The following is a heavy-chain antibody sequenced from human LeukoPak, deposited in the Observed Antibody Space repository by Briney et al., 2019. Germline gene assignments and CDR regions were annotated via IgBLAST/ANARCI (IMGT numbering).Heavy chain of an antibody. CDR3: ASSGPPHRY. D-gene: IGHD5-12*01. CDR2: INHSGST. CDR1: GGSFSGYY. Sequence: SETLSLTCAVYGGSFSGYYWSWIRQPPGKGLEWIGEINHSGSTNYNPSLKSRVTISADTSKNQFSLKLSSVTAADTAVYYCASSGPPHRYWGQGTLVTVSS. V-gene: IGHV4-34*01. J-gene: IGHJ4*02.